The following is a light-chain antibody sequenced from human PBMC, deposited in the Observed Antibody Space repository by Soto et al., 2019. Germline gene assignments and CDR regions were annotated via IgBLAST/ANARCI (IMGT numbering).Light chain of an antibody. CDR1: QSIDNY. CDR2: AAS. Sequence: DIQMTQSPSSLSASVGDRVTITCRASQSIDNYLNWYQQKPGKAPNLLIYAASTLLSGVPSRFSGRGSGTHFTLTISSLQPEDFATYYCQQSYSSPETYGQGTKVEIK. CDR3: QQSYSSPET. J-gene: IGKJ1*01. V-gene: IGKV1-39*01.